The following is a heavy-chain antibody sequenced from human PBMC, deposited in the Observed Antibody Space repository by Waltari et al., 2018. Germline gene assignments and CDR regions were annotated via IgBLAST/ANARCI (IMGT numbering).Heavy chain of an antibody. D-gene: IGHD2-15*01. J-gene: IGHJ4*02. CDR2: IIPIFGTA. CDR1: VGTFSSYA. CDR3: AREEATSGGSSYFDY. Sequence: QVQLVQSGAEVKKPGSSVKVSCKPSVGTFSSYAISWVRQAPGQGLEWMGGIIPIFGTANYAQKFQGRVTITADESTSTAYMELSSLRSGDTAVYYCAREEATSGGSSYFDYWGQGTLVTVSS. V-gene: IGHV1-69*01.